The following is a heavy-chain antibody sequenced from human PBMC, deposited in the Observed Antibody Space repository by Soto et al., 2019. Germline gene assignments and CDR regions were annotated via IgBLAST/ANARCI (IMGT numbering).Heavy chain of an antibody. CDR3: ARDPKTSGGQHWAFNYFDS. CDR2: ISYDGPNK. V-gene: IGHV3-30-3*01. J-gene: IGHJ4*02. D-gene: IGHD7-27*01. CDR1: GFSFSISP. Sequence: QVQLVESGGGVVQPGRSLRLSCAASGFSFSISPMHWVRQAPGKGPEWVALISYDGPNKFYADSVKGRFTISRDNSKSTLYLQVDRLRPEDAAVYYCARDPKTSGGQHWAFNYFDSWGKGNLVTVSS.